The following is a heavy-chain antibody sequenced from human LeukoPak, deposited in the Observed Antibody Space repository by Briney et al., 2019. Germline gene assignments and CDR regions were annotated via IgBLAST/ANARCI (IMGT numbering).Heavy chain of an antibody. V-gene: IGHV1-2*02. Sequence: SVKVSCKASGYTFTDYYMYWVRQAPGQGLEWMGWINPNSGGTNYAQKFQGRVTMTRDTSISTADMELTRLRSDDTAVYFCARAFEILTPLDFWGQGTLVTVSS. D-gene: IGHD3-9*01. J-gene: IGHJ4*02. CDR3: ARAFEILTPLDF. CDR2: INPNSGGT. CDR1: GYTFTDYY.